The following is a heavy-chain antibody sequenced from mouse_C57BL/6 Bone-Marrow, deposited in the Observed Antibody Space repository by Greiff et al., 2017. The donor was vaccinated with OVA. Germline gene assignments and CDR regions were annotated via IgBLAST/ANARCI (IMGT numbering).Heavy chain of an antibody. J-gene: IGHJ2*01. V-gene: IGHV5-6*01. CDR3: ARHPYGIYFDY. CDR1: GFTFSSYG. D-gene: IGHD2-1*01. CDR2: ISSGGSYT. Sequence: EVKVVESGGDLVKPGGSLKLSCAASGFTFSSYGMSWVRQTPDKRLEWVATISSGGSYTYYPDSVKGRFTISRDNAKNTLYLQMSSLKSEDTAMYYCARHPYGIYFDYWGQGTTLTVSS.